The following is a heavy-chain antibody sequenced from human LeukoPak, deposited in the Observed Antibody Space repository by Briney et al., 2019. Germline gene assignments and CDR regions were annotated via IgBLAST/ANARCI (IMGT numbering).Heavy chain of an antibody. CDR2: IRPDGNVA. Sequence: PGGSLRLSCAASGFSFSENWMGWVRQAPGKGPEWVANIRPDGNVAFHVDFVKGRFSISRDNAKNTLYLQMNGLRVEDTALYYCAGDDHWGWDKWGRGTLVTVSS. CDR3: AGDDHWGWDK. J-gene: IGHJ4*02. CDR1: GFSFSENW. V-gene: IGHV3-7*01. D-gene: IGHD7-27*01.